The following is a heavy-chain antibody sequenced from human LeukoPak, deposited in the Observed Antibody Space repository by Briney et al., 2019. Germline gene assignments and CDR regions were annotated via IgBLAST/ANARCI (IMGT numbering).Heavy chain of an antibody. J-gene: IGHJ4*02. CDR2: ISGDGVST. CDR3: AKESGKFDY. V-gene: IGHV3-43*02. Sequence: GGSLRLSRVASGLPIADFAMHWGRQAPGKGLEWVSLISGDGVSTFYADSVKGRFSISRDNSKNSLYLEMNSLRTEDAAMYYCAKESGKFDYWGQGTLVAVSS. CDR1: GLPIADFA.